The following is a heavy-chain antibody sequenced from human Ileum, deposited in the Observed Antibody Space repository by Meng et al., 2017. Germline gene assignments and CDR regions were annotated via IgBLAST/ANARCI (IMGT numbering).Heavy chain of an antibody. V-gene: IGHV6-1*01. CDR1: GGSVSSNIAA. CDR2: TYYRSKWYS. J-gene: IGHJ4*02. CDR3: ASGSGSLDY. Sequence: AQSQQSGPGMVKPSQTLSLTCAVSGGSVSSNIAAWNWIRQSPLRGLEWLGRTYYRSKWYSEYAVSVKSRISITPDTSKNQFSLQMNSVTPEDTAVYYCASGSGSLDYWGPGTLVTVSS. D-gene: IGHD3-3*01.